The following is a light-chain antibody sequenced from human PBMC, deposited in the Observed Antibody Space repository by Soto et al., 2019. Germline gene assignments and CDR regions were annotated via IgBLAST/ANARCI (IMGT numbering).Light chain of an antibody. J-gene: IGLJ3*02. CDR2: GNS. CDR3: QSYDTTLSAGV. Sequence: QSVLTQPPSVSGAPGQRVTISCTGSSSNIGADYDVHWYQQFPGTAPKLLIYGNSNRPSGVPDRVSGSKSGTSASLAITGLQAEDEADYYCQSYDTTLSAGVFGGGTKLTVL. V-gene: IGLV1-40*01. CDR1: SSNIGADYD.